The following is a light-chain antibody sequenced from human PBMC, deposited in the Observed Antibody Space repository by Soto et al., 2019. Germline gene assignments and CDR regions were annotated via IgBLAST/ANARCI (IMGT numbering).Light chain of an antibody. CDR3: QSCVSSLSGYVV. CDR2: GNS. V-gene: IGLV1-40*01. CDR1: SSNTGAGYD. Sequence: QSVLTQPPSVSGAPGQRVTISCTGSSSNTGAGYDVHWYQQLPGTAPKLLIYGNSNRPSGVPDRFSGSKSGTSASLAITGLQAEDEADYYCQSCVSSLSGYVVFGGGTKLTVL. J-gene: IGLJ2*01.